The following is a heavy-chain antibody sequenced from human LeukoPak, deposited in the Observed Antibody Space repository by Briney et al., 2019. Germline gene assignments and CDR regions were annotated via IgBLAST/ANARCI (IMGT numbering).Heavy chain of an antibody. J-gene: IGHJ3*02. CDR1: GDSISSSNW. Sequence: SGTLSLTCAVSGDSISSSNWWSWVRQPPGKGLEWIGEIYHSGSTNYNPSLKSRVTISVDKSKNQFSLKLSSVTAADTAVYYCARVEGDTAMPHGAFDIWGQGTMVTVSS. V-gene: IGHV4-4*02. CDR2: IYHSGST. D-gene: IGHD5-18*01. CDR3: ARVEGDTAMPHGAFDI.